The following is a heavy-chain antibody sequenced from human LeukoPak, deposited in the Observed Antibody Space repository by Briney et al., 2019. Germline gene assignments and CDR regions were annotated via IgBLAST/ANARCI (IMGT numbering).Heavy chain of an antibody. CDR1: GFSVISNY. D-gene: IGHD1-26*01. V-gene: IGHV3-53*01. J-gene: IGHJ3*02. Sequence: GGSLRLSCAASGFSVISNYMSWVRQDPGKGLECLSLIYSGGSTNYVDSVKGRFNISRDNSRNTLYLQMNSLRAEDTAVYYCARDGGGTYSLAFDIWGQGTMVTVSS. CDR2: IYSGGST. CDR3: ARDGGGTYSLAFDI.